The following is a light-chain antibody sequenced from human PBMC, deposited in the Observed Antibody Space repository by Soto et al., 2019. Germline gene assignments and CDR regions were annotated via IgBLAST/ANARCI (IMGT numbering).Light chain of an antibody. CDR2: SKS. CDR3: AAWDDSLSGFV. J-gene: IGLJ1*01. CDR1: SSDGGSNA. Sequence: QSVLTQPPSASGTPWQRATISCSVSSSDGGSNAVDWCPQRPGKAPKVLVYSKSQRPSGVPDRFSGSKSGTAASLAISGLQSEDEADYYCAAWDDSLSGFVFGAGTKVTVL. V-gene: IGLV1-44*01.